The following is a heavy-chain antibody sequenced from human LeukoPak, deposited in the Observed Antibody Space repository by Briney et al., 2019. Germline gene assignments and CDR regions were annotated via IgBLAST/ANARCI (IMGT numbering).Heavy chain of an antibody. J-gene: IGHJ4*02. CDR1: GFTFRSYW. V-gene: IGHV3-7*01. CDR3: ARLDNDGFFDH. Sequence: PGGSLRLSCAASGFTFRSYWMSWVRQAPGKGLEWVANIKQDGSEIYYVDSVKGRFTISRDNAKNSLYLQMNSLRAEDTAVYYCARLDNDGFFDHWGQGTLVTVSS. D-gene: IGHD3-10*01. CDR2: IKQDGSEI.